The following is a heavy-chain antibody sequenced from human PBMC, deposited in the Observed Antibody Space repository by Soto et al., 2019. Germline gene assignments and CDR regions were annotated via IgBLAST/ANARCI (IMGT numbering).Heavy chain of an antibody. J-gene: IGHJ4*02. V-gene: IGHV1-46*01. D-gene: IGHD3-22*01. Sequence: ASVKVSCKASGYTFTSYYMHWVRQAPGQGLEWMGIINPSGGSTSYAQKFQGRVTMTRDTSTSTVYMELSSLRSEGTAVYYCARDPVLSYYDSSGYGYFDYWGQGTLVTVSS. CDR1: GYTFTSYY. CDR2: INPSGGST. CDR3: ARDPVLSYYDSSGYGYFDY.